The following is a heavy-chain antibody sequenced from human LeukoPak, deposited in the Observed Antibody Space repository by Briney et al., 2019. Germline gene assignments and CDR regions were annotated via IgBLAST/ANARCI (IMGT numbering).Heavy chain of an antibody. CDR3: ARVAYYYDSSGYKYYYYGMDV. V-gene: IGHV4-59*01. CDR1: GGSISSYY. J-gene: IGHJ6*02. Sequence: SETLSLTCTVSGGSISSYYWSWIRQPPGKGLEWIGYIYYSGSTNYNPSLKSRVTISVDTSKNQFSLKLSSVTAADTAVYYCARVAYYYDSSGYKYYYYGMDVWGQGTTVTVSS. D-gene: IGHD3-22*01. CDR2: IYYSGST.